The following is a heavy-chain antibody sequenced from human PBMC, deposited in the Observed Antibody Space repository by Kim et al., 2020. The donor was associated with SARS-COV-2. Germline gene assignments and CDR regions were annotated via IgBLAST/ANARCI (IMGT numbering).Heavy chain of an antibody. D-gene: IGHD3-16*01. Sequence: GGSLRLSCVASGFTFSSSGMNWVRQAPGKGLEWVSSIRAGGGSSYYADSVKGRFTISRDNSKSTMYLQMNSLTAEDTAVYYCAQTGGGDSRYYMDAGGTGTTVTVSS. CDR1: GFTFSSSG. V-gene: IGHV3-23*01. J-gene: IGHJ6*03. CDR2: IRAGGGSS. CDR3: AQTGGGDSRYYMDA.